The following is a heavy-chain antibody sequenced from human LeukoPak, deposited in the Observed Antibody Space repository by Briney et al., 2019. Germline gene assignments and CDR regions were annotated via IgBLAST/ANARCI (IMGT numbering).Heavy chain of an antibody. CDR3: ARDENVDIVAPRTDFDY. J-gene: IGHJ4*02. Sequence: PGGSLRLSCAASGFTFNNFGMHWVRQAPGKGLEWVSFIGYEGVHKYYADSVKGRFTISRDNAKNSLYLQMNSLRAEDTAVYYCARDENVDIVAPRTDFDYWGQGTLVTVSS. CDR1: GFTFNNFG. V-gene: IGHV3-30*02. D-gene: IGHD5-12*01. CDR2: IGYEGVHK.